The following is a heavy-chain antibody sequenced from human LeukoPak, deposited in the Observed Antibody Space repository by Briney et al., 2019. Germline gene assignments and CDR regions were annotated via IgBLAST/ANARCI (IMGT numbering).Heavy chain of an antibody. D-gene: IGHD2/OR15-2a*01. V-gene: IGHV1-8*03. Sequence: GASVKVSCKASGYTFTNYNINWVRQATGQGLEWMGWMNPNSGNSGYAQKFQSRVTITGNTSISTAYMDLSSLRSEDTAVYYCARGRSEYYYYYMDVWGKGTTVAVSS. CDR2: MNPNSGNS. CDR1: GYTFTNYN. J-gene: IGHJ6*03. CDR3: ARGRSEYYYYYMDV.